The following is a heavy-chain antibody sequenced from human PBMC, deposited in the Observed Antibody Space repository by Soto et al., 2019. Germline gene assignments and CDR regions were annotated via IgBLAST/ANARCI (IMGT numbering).Heavy chain of an antibody. CDR2: IHYSGST. D-gene: IGHD2-15*01. J-gene: IGHJ4*02. CDR3: ASTKEETLYFAY. CDR1: GDSISITSYY. Sequence: SETLSLTCTVSGDSISITSYYWGWVRQPPGKGLEWIGSIHYSGSTHYSPSLQGRVTISGDASKKQFSLKLRSVTAADTAVYYCASTKEETLYFAYWGQGTLVTVSS. V-gene: IGHV4-39*01.